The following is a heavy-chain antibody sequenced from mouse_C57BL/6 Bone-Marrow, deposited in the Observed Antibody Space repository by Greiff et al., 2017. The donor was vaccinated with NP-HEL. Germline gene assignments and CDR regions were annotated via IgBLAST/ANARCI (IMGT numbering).Heavy chain of an antibody. CDR1: GFSLTSYA. CDR3: ARGSFITTVVARNAMDY. J-gene: IGHJ4*01. D-gene: IGHD1-1*01. CDR2: IWTGGGT. V-gene: IGHV2-9-1*01. Sequence: VKLVESGPGLVAPSQSLSITCTVSGFSLTSYAISWVRQPPGKGLEWLGVIWTGGGTNYNSALKSRLSISKDNSKSQVFLKMNSLQTDDTARYYCARGSFITTVVARNAMDYWGQGTSVTVSS.